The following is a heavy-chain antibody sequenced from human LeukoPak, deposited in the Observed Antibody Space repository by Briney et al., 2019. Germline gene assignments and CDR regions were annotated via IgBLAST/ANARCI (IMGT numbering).Heavy chain of an antibody. CDR1: GYTFTGYY. V-gene: IGHV1-2*02. J-gene: IGHJ4*02. D-gene: IGHD5-18*01. CDR3: ARDLPIQLWLRGIDY. Sequence: ASVKVSCKASGYTFTGYYMHWVRQAPGQGLEWMGWINPNSGGTNYAQKFQGRVTMTRDTSISTAYMELSRLRSDDTAVYYCARDLPIQLWLRGIDYWGQGPLVTVSS. CDR2: INPNSGGT.